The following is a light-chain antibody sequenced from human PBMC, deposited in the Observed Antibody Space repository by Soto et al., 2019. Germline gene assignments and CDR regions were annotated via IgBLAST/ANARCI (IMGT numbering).Light chain of an antibody. CDR2: DDN. Sequence: QSGLTQPPSGSEAPGQRVTIYCTGSSSNIGAGYDVHWYQQLPGTAPKLLIYDDNKRPSGIPDRFSGSKSGTSATLGITGFQTGDEADYYCGSWDSSLSAYVFGTGTKVTVL. J-gene: IGLJ1*01. CDR1: SSNIGAGYD. V-gene: IGLV1-51*01. CDR3: GSWDSSLSAYV.